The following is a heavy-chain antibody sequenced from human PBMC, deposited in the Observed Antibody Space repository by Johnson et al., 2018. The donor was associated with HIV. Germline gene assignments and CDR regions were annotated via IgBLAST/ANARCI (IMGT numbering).Heavy chain of an antibody. V-gene: IGHV3-30*04. D-gene: IGHD1-26*01. J-gene: IGHJ3*02. CDR2: ISYDGSNK. CDR1: GFTFSSYA. CDR3: ARDSEWELGQEGAFDI. Sequence: QLMESGGGVVQPGRSLRLSCAASGFTFSSYAMHWVRQAPGQGLEWVAVISYDGSNKYYADSVKGRFTISRDNSKNTLYLQMNSLRAEDTAVYYCARDSEWELGQEGAFDIWGQGTMVTVSS.